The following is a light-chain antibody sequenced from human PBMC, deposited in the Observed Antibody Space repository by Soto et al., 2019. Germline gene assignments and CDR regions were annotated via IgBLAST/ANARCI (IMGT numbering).Light chain of an antibody. V-gene: IGKV1-5*01. CDR1: QSISRW. Sequence: DIHMTQSPSTLSASVLDIVTITFLASQSISRWLAWYQQKPGKAPKILISDASSLETGVPSRFSGSGSGTDFTFTISSLQPEDIATYYCQHYDHLPITFGQGTRLEIK. CDR2: DAS. CDR3: QHYDHLPIT. J-gene: IGKJ5*01.